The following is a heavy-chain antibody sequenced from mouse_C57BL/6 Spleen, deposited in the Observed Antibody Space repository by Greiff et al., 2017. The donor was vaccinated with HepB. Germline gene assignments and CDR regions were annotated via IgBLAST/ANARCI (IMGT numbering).Heavy chain of an antibody. CDR1: GFTFSNYW. J-gene: IGHJ4*01. V-gene: IGHV6-3*01. Sequence: EVKLVESGGGLVQPGGSMKLSCVASGFTFSNYWMNWVRQSPEKGLEWVAQIRLKSDNYATHYAESVKGRFTISRDDSKSSVYLQMNNLRAEDTGIYYCTPLLYGDYGGQGTSVTVSS. CDR2: IRLKSDNYAT. CDR3: TPLLYGDY. D-gene: IGHD2-12*01.